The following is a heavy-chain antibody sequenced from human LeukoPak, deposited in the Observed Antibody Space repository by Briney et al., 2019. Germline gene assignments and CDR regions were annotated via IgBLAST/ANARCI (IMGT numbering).Heavy chain of an antibody. CDR3: ARVGYCSGGSCPRRNYYYYYMDV. CDR1: GGTFSSYA. V-gene: IGHV1-69*13. J-gene: IGHJ6*03. Sequence: SVKVSCKASGGTFSSYAISWVRQAPGQGLEWMGGIIPIFGTANYPQKFQGRVTITADESTSTAYMELSSLRSEDTAVYYCARVGYCSGGSCPRRNYYYYYMDVWGKGTTVTISS. CDR2: IIPIFGTA. D-gene: IGHD2-15*01.